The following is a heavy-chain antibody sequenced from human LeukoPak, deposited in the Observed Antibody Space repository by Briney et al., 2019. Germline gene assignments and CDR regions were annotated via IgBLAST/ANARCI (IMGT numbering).Heavy chain of an antibody. D-gene: IGHD6-13*01. V-gene: IGHV3-7*03. CDR1: GFTFSSYW. CDR2: IKQDGSEK. CDR3: ARDGAAAAYDAFDI. J-gene: IGHJ3*02. Sequence: PGGSLRLSCAASGFTFSSYWMSWVRQAPGKGLEWVAIIKQDGSEKYYVDSVKGRFTISRDNAKNSLYLQMNSLRAEDTAVYYCARDGAAAAYDAFDIWGQGTMVTVSS.